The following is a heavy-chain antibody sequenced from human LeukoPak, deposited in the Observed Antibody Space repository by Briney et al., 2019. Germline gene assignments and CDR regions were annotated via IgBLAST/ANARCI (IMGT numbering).Heavy chain of an antibody. Sequence: GASVKVSCKASGYTFTGYYMHWVRQAPGQGLEWMGWINPNSGGTNYAQKFQGRVTMTRDTSISTAYMELSRLRSDDTAVYYCARDPGSGSYYRFAFDIWGRGTMVTVSS. J-gene: IGHJ3*02. CDR1: GYTFTGYY. CDR3: ARDPGSGSYYRFAFDI. V-gene: IGHV1-2*02. CDR2: INPNSGGT. D-gene: IGHD3-10*01.